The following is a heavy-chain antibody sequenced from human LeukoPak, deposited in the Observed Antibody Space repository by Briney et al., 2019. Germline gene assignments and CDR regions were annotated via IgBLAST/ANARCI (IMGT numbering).Heavy chain of an antibody. J-gene: IGHJ4*02. Sequence: GGSLRLSCAASGLTFSSYAMNWVRQAPGKGLEWVSVISGSGGRTYYADSAKGRFTISRGNSKNTLFLQMNSLRAEDTAIYYCAKHGEAYGDSKTDYWGQGTLVTVSS. V-gene: IGHV3-23*01. CDR1: GLTFSSYA. D-gene: IGHD4-17*01. CDR2: ISGSGGRT. CDR3: AKHGEAYGDSKTDY.